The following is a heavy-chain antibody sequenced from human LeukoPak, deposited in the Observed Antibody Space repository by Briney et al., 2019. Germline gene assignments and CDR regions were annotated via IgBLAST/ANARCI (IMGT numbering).Heavy chain of an antibody. CDR1: GYTLTELS. V-gene: IGHV1-24*01. CDR3: ATRSPVMPPEAFDI. D-gene: IGHD3-16*01. J-gene: IGHJ3*02. CDR2: FDPEDGET. Sequence: ASVKVSCKVSGYTLTELSTHWVRQAPGKGLEWMGGFDPEDGETIYAQKFQGRVTMTEDTSTDTAYMELSSLRSEDTAVYYCATRSPVMPPEAFDIWGQGTMVTVSS.